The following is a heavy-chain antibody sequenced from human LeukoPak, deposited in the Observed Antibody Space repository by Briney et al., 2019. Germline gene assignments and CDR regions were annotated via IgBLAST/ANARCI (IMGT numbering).Heavy chain of an antibody. J-gene: IGHJ4*02. CDR1: GFTFSSYG. V-gene: IGHV3-33*06. Sequence: PGRSLRLSCAASGFTFSSYGMHWVRQAPGKGLERAAVIWYDGSNKYYADSVKGRFTISRDNSKNTLYLQMNSLRAEDTAVYYCAKLGLYGSGSYWDYWGQGTLVTVSS. D-gene: IGHD3-10*01. CDR2: IWYDGSNK. CDR3: AKLGLYGSGSYWDY.